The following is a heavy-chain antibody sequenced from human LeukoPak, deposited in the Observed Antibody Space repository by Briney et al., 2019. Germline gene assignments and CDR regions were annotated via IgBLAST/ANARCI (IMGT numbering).Heavy chain of an antibody. CDR3: AKPLIAVAGTSAFDI. Sequence: SVKVSCXASGGTCSSYAISWVRQAPGQGLEWMGRIIRIFGTARYAQKFQGRVTITTDESTSTAYMELSSLRSEDTAVYYCAKPLIAVAGTSAFDIWGPGTMVTVSS. CDR2: IIRIFGTA. CDR1: GGTCSSYA. D-gene: IGHD6-19*01. J-gene: IGHJ3*02. V-gene: IGHV1-69*05.